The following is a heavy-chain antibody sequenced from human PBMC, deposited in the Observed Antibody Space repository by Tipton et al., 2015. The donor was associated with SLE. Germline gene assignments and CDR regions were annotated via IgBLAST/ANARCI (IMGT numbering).Heavy chain of an antibody. J-gene: IGHJ5*02. CDR1: GYSMSSGYY. Sequence: TLSLTCTVSGYSMSSGYYWGWIRQPPGKGLEWIGYMYHSGSTKYNPSLKSRVTISLDTSKNQVSLKLTSVAAADTAVYYCARGWYSRNWEWWFDLWGQGTLVTVSS. CDR2: MYHSGST. D-gene: IGHD6-13*01. V-gene: IGHV4-38-2*02. CDR3: ARGWYSRNWEWWFDL.